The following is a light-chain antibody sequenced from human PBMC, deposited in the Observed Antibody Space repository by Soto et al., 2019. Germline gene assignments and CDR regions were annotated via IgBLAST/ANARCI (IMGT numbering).Light chain of an antibody. CDR2: WAS. CDR1: QSVLYSSNNKNY. V-gene: IGKV4-1*01. J-gene: IGKJ2*01. CDR3: EQYFSPPYT. Sequence: DIVMTQSPDSLAVSLGERATINCKSSQSVLYSSNNKNYLGWYQQKPGQTPKLLIYWASTRDSGVPDRFSGSGSGTDFTRTISSLQAEDVAVYYCEQYFSPPYTIGQGTRLEIK.